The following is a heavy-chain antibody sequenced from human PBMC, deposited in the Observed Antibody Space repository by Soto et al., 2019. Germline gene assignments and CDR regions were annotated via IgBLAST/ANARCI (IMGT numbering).Heavy chain of an antibody. D-gene: IGHD1-1*01. CDR3: ARRTDTPNWLDP. CDR2: IYGSGST. V-gene: IGHV4-59*01. CDR1: CGSINNYY. Sequence: PSETLSLTCTFSCGSINNYYWTWFRQPPGKALEWIGYIYGSGSTNYNPSLKSRVTMSVDTSKNQFSLKLTSVTAADTAVYYCARRTDTPNWLDPWGQGTLVTVSS. J-gene: IGHJ5*02.